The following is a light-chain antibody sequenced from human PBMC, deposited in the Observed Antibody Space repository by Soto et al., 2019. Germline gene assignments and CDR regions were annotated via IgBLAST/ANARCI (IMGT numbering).Light chain of an antibody. CDR1: QSINNW. V-gene: IGKV1-5*01. Sequence: DIQITQSPLTLSASIGDRVTITCRASQSINNWLAWYQQKPGKPPKLLLYGASSRDSGVPPRFSGSGSGTEFTLTIGSLQPDEFATYYCEQYNSYSGMFGQGTKVEAK. J-gene: IGKJ1*01. CDR3: EQYNSYSGM. CDR2: GAS.